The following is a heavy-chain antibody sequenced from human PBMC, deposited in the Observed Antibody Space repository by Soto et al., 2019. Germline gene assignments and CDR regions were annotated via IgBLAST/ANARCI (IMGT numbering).Heavy chain of an antibody. CDR3: TTDAHLGYYGSGYYYYGMDV. J-gene: IGHJ6*02. CDR1: GFTFSNAW. CDR2: IKGEADGGTT. D-gene: IGHD3-10*01. Sequence: PGGSLRLSCAASGFTFSNAWMSWVRQAPGKGLEWVGRIKGEADGGTTDYAAPVKGRITISRDDSKNTLYLQMNSRKTEDTAVYYCTTDAHLGYYGSGYYYYGMDVWGQGTTVTVSS. V-gene: IGHV3-15*01.